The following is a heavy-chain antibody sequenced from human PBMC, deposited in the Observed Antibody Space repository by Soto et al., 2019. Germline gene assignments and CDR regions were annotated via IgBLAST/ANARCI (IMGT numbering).Heavy chain of an antibody. D-gene: IGHD2-21*01. V-gene: IGHV4-59*08. CDR3: ARISGWLNYYYYMDV. J-gene: IGHJ6*03. CDR2: IYYSGST. Sequence: SATLSLTGAVSGGSISSYYWSWIRQPPGKGLEWIGYIYYSGSTNYNPSLKSRVTISVDTSKNQFSLKLSSVTAADTAVYYCARISGWLNYYYYMDVWGKGTTVTVSS. CDR1: GGSISSYY.